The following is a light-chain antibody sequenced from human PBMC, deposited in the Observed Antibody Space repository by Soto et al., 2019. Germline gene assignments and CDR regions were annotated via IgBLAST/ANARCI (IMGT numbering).Light chain of an antibody. CDR1: NSNIGSNT. CDR3: AVWDDSLNGRV. V-gene: IGLV1-44*01. Sequence: QSVLTQPPSASGTPGQRVTISCSGSNSNIGSNTVNWYQQLPGTAPKLLIYYDNLRPSGVPDRLTCSKSGTSDSLAISGLQSDDEADYYCAVWDDSLNGRVFGTGPKLTVL. J-gene: IGLJ1*01. CDR2: YDN.